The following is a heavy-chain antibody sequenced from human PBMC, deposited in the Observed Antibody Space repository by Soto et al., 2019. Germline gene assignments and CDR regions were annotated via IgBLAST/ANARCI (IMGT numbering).Heavy chain of an antibody. CDR3: AKLPQAPIAARHHY. J-gene: IGHJ4*02. D-gene: IGHD6-6*01. CDR1: GFTFSSYG. V-gene: IGHV3-30*18. Sequence: GGSLRLSCAASGFTFSSYGMHWVRQAPGKGLEWVAVISYDGSNKYYADSVKGRFTISRDNSKNTLYLQMNSLRAEDTAVYYCAKLPQAPIAARHHYWGQGTLVTVSS. CDR2: ISYDGSNK.